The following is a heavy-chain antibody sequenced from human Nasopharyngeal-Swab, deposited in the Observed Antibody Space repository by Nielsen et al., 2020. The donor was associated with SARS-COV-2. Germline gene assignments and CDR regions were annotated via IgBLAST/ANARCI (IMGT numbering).Heavy chain of an antibody. CDR2: INPDGNTI. D-gene: IGHD2/OR15-2a*01. CDR1: GFTFYNVW. J-gene: IGHJ4*02. V-gene: IGHV3-74*01. Sequence: GESLKISCTVSGFTFYNVWMHWVRQAPGKGLSWVSRINPDGNTINYADSVKGRFTISRDTAKNTLYLQMSSLRVEDTAVYYCTRDTFGPTDSWGQGTLVTVSS. CDR3: TRDTFGPTDS.